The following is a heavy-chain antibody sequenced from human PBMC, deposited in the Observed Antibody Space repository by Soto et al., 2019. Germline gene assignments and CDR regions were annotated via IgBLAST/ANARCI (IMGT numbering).Heavy chain of an antibody. D-gene: IGHD3-9*01. J-gene: IGHJ4*02. V-gene: IGHV1-18*01. CDR1: GYTFTSYG. CDR2: ISAYNGNT. Sequence: ASVKVSCKASGYTFTSYGISWVRQAPGQELEWMGWISAYNGNTNYAQKLQGRVTMTTDTSTSTAYMELRSLRSDDTAVYYCARDRYDILTGYSPNDYWGQGTLVTVSS. CDR3: ARDRYDILTGYSPNDY.